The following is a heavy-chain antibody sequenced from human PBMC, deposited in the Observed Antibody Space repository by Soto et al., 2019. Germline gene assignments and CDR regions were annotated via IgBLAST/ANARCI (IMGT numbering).Heavy chain of an antibody. J-gene: IGHJ5*02. Sequence: SETLSPTCTVSGGSISSGDYYWRWIRQPPGKGLEWIGCIYYSGSTYYNPSLKSRVTISVDTSKNQFSLKLSSVTAADTAVYYCARQTALRFLKIYHWFDPWGQGTLVTVSS. CDR2: IYYSGST. V-gene: IGHV4-39*01. CDR3: ARQTALRFLKIYHWFDP. D-gene: IGHD3-3*01. CDR1: GGSISSGDYY.